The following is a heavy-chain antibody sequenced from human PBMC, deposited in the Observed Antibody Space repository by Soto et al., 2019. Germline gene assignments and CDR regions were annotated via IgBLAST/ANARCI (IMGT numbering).Heavy chain of an antibody. V-gene: IGHV3-30-3*01. Sequence: GGSLRLSCAAYGFTFSSYAMHWVRQAPGKGLEWVAVISYDGSNKYYADSVKGRFTISRDNSKNTLYLQMNSLRAEDTAVYYCARDLELEPNELQPGNWGQGTLVTVSS. J-gene: IGHJ4*02. CDR1: GFTFSSYA. CDR2: ISYDGSNK. CDR3: ARDLELEPNELQPGN. D-gene: IGHD1-1*01.